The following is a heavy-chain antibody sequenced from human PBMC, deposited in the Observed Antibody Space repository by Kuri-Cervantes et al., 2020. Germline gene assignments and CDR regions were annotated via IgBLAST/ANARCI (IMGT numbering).Heavy chain of an antibody. CDR1: GLIFNSYG. CDR2: ISATGDRT. CDR3: AKMSYYYGSSPWLIDS. J-gene: IGHJ4*02. Sequence: GESLKISCAASGLIFNSYGMTWARLAPGKGLEWLSSISATGDRTFYADSVRGRVTISRDNSKNTLSLQLDSLRAEDTALYYCAKMSYYYGSSPWLIDSWGQGALVTVSS. V-gene: IGHV3-23*01. D-gene: IGHD3-10*01.